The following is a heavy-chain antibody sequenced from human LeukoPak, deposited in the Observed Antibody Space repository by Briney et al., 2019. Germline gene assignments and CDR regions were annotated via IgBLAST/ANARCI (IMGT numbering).Heavy chain of an antibody. V-gene: IGHV3-21*01. Sequence: GGPLRLSCAASGFTFSSYSMNWVRQAPGKGLEWVSSISSSSSYIYYADSVKGRFTISRDNAKNSLYLQMNSLRAEDTAVYYCARDRFVNGGSYYFDYWGQGTLVTVSS. CDR3: ARDRFVNGGSYYFDY. J-gene: IGHJ4*02. D-gene: IGHD1-26*01. CDR2: ISSSSSYI. CDR1: GFTFSSYS.